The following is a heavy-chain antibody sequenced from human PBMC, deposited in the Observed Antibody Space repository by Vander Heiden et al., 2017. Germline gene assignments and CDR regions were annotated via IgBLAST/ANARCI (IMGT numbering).Heavy chain of an antibody. CDR3: ARHASPEDYLDY. D-gene: IGHD3-16*01. V-gene: IGHV4-39*01. Sequence: QLQLQESGPGLVKPSETLSLTRPVSAGSISRSSYSWGWTRQPPGRGLEWIGSINYSGSTYYNPSLKSRVTISVDTSKNQFSLKLSSVTAADTAVYYCARHASPEDYLDYWGQGTLVTVSS. CDR2: INYSGST. J-gene: IGHJ4*02. CDR1: AGSISRSSYS.